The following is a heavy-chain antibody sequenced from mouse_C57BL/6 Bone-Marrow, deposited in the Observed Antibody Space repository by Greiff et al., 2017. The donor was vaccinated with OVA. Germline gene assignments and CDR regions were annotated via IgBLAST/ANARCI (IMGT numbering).Heavy chain of an antibody. J-gene: IGHJ4*01. Sequence: VQLVESDAELVKPGASVKISCKVSGYTFTDHTIHWMKQRPEQGLEWIGYIYPRDGSTKYNEKFKGKATLTADKSSSTAYMQLNSLTSEDSAVYYCARNYYSPGYYAMDYWGQGTSVTVSS. CDR2: IYPRDGST. V-gene: IGHV1-78*01. D-gene: IGHD2-12*01. CDR1: GYTFTDHT. CDR3: ARNYYSPGYYAMDY.